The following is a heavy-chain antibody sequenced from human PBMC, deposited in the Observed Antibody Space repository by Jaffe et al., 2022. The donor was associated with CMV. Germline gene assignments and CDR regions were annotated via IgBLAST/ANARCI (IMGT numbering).Heavy chain of an antibody. V-gene: IGHV4-39*01. J-gene: IGHJ5*02. CDR2: IYYGGNT. D-gene: IGHD6-6*01. Sequence: QLQLQESGPGLVRPSETLSLTCTVSGGSISSSSYYWGWIRQPPGKGLEWIGSIYYGGNTYYNPSLNSRVTISVDTSKNQFSLILTSVTAADTAVYYCARVFRGVLAARPLHNWFDPWGQGTLVTVSS. CDR3: ARVFRGVLAARPLHNWFDP. CDR1: GGSISSSSYY.